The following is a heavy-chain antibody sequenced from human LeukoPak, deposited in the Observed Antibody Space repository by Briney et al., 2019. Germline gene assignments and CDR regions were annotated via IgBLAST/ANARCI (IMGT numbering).Heavy chain of an antibody. J-gene: IGHJ6*03. Sequence: GGSLRLSCAASGFTISNHWMHWVRQAPGKGLVWVSRINSDGRRASYADSVKGRFTISRDNAKNTLYLQMNSLRPDDTAVYYCAREVEVVPATMGAYYYYYVDVWGKRTTVTVSS. D-gene: IGHD2-2*01. V-gene: IGHV3-74*01. CDR2: INSDGRRA. CDR3: AREVEVVPATMGAYYYYYVDV. CDR1: GFTISNHW.